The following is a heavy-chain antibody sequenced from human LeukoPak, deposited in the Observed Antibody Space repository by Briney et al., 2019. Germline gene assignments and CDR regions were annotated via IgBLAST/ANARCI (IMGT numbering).Heavy chain of an antibody. CDR3: AREGDTAMPANDS. V-gene: IGHV1-46*03. Sequence: SVKVSCKASAYTSTSHYMHWARPAPAQGLEWMGIINPSGGSTTYAQKFPGRVTPTTDTSTSTVYIELSSLRSGAPPVYYLAREGDTAMPANDSWGQGTLVTVSS. J-gene: IGHJ4*02. CDR2: INPSGGST. CDR1: AYTSTSHY. D-gene: IGHD5-18*01.